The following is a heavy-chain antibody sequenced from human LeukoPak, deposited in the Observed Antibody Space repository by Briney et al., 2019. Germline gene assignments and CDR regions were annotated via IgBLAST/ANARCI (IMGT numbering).Heavy chain of an antibody. J-gene: IGHJ1*01. CDR1: GGSISSGGYY. V-gene: IGHV4-30-2*01. D-gene: IGHD3-22*01. Sequence: SETLSLTCTVSGGSISSGGYYWSWIRQPPGKGLEWIGYIYHSGSTYYNPSLKSRVTISVDRSKNQFSLKLSSVTAADTAVYYCARGDRSSSGYAPAAEYFQHWGQGTLVTVSS. CDR2: IYHSGST. CDR3: ARGDRSSSGYAPAAEYFQH.